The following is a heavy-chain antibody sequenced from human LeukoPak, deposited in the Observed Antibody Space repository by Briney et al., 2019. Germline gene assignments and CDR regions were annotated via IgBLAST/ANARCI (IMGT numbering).Heavy chain of an antibody. J-gene: IGHJ5*02. CDR2: IIPFLGEV. V-gene: IGHV1-69*04. CDR3: SPCGHAYDWFGP. CDR1: GATVNIGHA. Sequence: EASVKVSCKSFGATVNIGHAFIWARQAPGQGLQWMGRIIPFLGEVNYAQNFQGRVSFTADKSTATMYMEMKSLRLDDTAIYYCSPCGHAYDWFGPWGQGTLVTVSS. D-gene: IGHD5-12*01.